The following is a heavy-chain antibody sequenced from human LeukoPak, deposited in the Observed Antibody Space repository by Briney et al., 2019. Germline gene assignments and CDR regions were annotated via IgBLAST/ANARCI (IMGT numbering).Heavy chain of an antibody. D-gene: IGHD5-12*01. CDR2: ISSSSSYI. J-gene: IGHJ4*02. CDR3: ARVGGYSGYYDY. V-gene: IGHV3-21*01. Sequence: WVRQAPGKGLEWVSSISSSSSYIYYADSVKGRFTISRDNAKNSLYLQMNSLRAEDTAVYYCARVGGYSGYYDYWGQGTLVTVSS.